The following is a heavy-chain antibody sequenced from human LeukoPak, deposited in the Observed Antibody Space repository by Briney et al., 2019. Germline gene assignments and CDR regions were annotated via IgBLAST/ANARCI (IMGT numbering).Heavy chain of an antibody. V-gene: IGHV1-18*04. CDR2: ISAYNGNT. J-gene: IGHJ3*02. D-gene: IGHD3-16*01. CDR3: ARLITAVDASDI. CDR1: GYTFTGYY. Sequence: ASVKVSCKASGYTFTGYYMHWVRQAPGQGLEWMGWISAYNGNTNYAQKLQGRVTMTTDTSTSTAYMELRSLRSDDTAVYYCARLITAVDASDIWGQGTMVTVSS.